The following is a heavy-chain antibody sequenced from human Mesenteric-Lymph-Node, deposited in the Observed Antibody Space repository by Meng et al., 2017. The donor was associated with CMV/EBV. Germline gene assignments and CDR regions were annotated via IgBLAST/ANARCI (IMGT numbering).Heavy chain of an antibody. J-gene: IGHJ6*02. CDR2: IVYDGSNK. CDR1: GFTFSRNN. CDR3: ARARMVQYYYGLDV. V-gene: IGHV3-30*02. D-gene: IGHD1-14*01. Sequence: GGSLRLSCAASGFTFSRNNMHWVRQAPGKGLEWVAFIVYDGSNKYYVESVKGRFTISRDNSKNTLYLQVNSLRPEDTAVYYCARARMVQYYYGLDVWGQGTTVTVSS.